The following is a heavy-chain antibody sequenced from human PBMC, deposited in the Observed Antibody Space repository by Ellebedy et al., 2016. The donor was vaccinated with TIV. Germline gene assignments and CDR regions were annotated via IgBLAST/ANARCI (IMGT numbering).Heavy chain of an antibody. Sequence: SLKISXAASGFTFDDYAMHWVRQAPGKGLEWVSGISWNSGSIGYADSVKGRFTISRDNAKNSLYLQMNSLRAEDTALYYCAKDISGYDYSDWYFDLWGRGTLVTVSS. CDR1: GFTFDDYA. CDR3: AKDISGYDYSDWYFDL. D-gene: IGHD5-12*01. CDR2: ISWNSGSI. V-gene: IGHV3-9*01. J-gene: IGHJ2*01.